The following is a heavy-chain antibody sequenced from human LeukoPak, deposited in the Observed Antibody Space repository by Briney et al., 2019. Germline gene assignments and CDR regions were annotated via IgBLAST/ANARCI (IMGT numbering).Heavy chain of an antibody. D-gene: IGHD2-15*01. CDR3: ARTRYCSGGSCLDY. J-gene: IGHJ4*02. Sequence: ASVKVSCKASGYTLTSYGISWVRQAPGQGLWWVGWISAYNGNTNYAQKLQGRVTMTTDTSTSTAYMELRSLRSDDTAVYYCARTRYCSGGSCLDYWGQGTLVTVSS. V-gene: IGHV1-18*01. CDR2: ISAYNGNT. CDR1: GYTLTSYG.